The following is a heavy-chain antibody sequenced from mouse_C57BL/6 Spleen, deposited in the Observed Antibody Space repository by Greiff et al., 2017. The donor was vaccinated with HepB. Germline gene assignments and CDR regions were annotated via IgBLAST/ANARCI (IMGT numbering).Heavy chain of an antibody. V-gene: IGHV6-6*01. CDR2: IRNKANNHAT. CDR1: GFTFSDAW. D-gene: IGHD1-1*01. Sequence: EVKLEESGGGLVQPGGSMKLSCAASGFTFSDAWMDWVRQSPEKGLEWVAEIRNKANNHATYYAESVKGRFTISRDDSKSSVYLQMNSLRAEDTGIYYCTRTYYGSIWYFDVWGTGTTVTVSS. J-gene: IGHJ1*03. CDR3: TRTYYGSIWYFDV.